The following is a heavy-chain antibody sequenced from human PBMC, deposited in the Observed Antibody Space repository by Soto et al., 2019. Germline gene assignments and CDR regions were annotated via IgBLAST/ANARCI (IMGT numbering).Heavy chain of an antibody. CDR3: VRVGVGIGNHFDS. V-gene: IGHV4-59*12. J-gene: IGHJ4*02. CDR2: IHYSGRT. Sequence: LTCSVSNGSISGFYWTWIRQPPGKILEWIGYIHYSGRTDYNPSLTSRATMSVDTSKNQFSLNLKSITAADTAVYYCVRVGVGIGNHFDSWGRGTLVTVSS. CDR1: NGSISGFY. D-gene: IGHD1-26*01.